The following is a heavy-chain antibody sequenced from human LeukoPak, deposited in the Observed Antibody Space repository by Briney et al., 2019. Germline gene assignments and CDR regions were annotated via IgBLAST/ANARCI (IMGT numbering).Heavy chain of an antibody. CDR2: INLNTGGA. CDR1: GYTFTDYY. V-gene: IGHV1-2*02. CDR3: ARFKNTDMTSD. Sequence: GASVKVSCKASGYTFTDYYMHWVRQAPGQGLEWVGWINLNTGGATYAQRFQGRVTMTRDTSISTAYMELNRLTFDDTAVYYCARFKNTDMTSDWGQGTLVTVSS. J-gene: IGHJ4*02. D-gene: IGHD5-18*01.